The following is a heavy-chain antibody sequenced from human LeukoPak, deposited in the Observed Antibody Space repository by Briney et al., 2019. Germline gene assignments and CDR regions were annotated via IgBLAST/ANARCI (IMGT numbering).Heavy chain of an antibody. J-gene: IGHJ4*02. CDR1: GFTFSSYW. V-gene: IGHV3-7*01. CDR2: IKQDGSEK. CDR3: ARVSFLVVAATGFDY. Sequence: PVGSLRLSCAASGFTFSSYWMSWVRQAPGKGLEWVANIKQDGSEKYYVDSVKGRFTISRDNAKNSLYLQMNSLRAEDTAVYYCARVSFLVVAATGFDYWGQGTLVTVSS. D-gene: IGHD2-15*01.